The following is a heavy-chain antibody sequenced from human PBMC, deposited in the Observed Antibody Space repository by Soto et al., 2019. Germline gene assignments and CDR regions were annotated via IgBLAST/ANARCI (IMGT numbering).Heavy chain of an antibody. CDR2: INPNSGGT. J-gene: IGHJ4*02. V-gene: IGHV1-2*04. Sequence: ASVKVFCKASGYTFTGYYMHWVRQAPGQGLEWMGWINPNSGGTNYAQKFQGWVTMTRDTSISTAYMELSRLRSDDTAVYYCARELHNWNYLDYWGQGTLVTVSS. CDR3: ARELHNWNYLDY. CDR1: GYTFTGYY. D-gene: IGHD1-20*01.